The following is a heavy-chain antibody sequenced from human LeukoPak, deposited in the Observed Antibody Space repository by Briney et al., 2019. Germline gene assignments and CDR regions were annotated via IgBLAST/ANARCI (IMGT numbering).Heavy chain of an antibody. Sequence: GGSLRLSXAASGFTFSSYWMHWVRQAPGKGLVWVSRINSDGSSTSYADSVKGRFTISRDNAKNTLYLQMNSLRAEDTAVYYCAKVGCSGGSCYQYDAFDIWGQGTMVTVSS. J-gene: IGHJ3*02. D-gene: IGHD2-15*01. CDR3: AKVGCSGGSCYQYDAFDI. CDR2: INSDGSST. V-gene: IGHV3-74*01. CDR1: GFTFSSYW.